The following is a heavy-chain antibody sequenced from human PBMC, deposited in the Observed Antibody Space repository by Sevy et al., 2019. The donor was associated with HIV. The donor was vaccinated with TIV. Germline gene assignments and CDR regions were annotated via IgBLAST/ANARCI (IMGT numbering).Heavy chain of an antibody. J-gene: IGHJ4*02. CDR3: ARDRAYSAGDY. Sequence: GGSLRLSCVASGFTFSDSWMIWVRQAPGKGLERIAFINEDGSRLGYVDSVRGRFTISRENIKNSLYLQMNNLRAEDTALYFCARDRAYSAGDYWGQGTLVTVSS. CDR1: GFTFSDSW. CDR2: INEDGSRL. D-gene: IGHD5-18*01. V-gene: IGHV3-7*01.